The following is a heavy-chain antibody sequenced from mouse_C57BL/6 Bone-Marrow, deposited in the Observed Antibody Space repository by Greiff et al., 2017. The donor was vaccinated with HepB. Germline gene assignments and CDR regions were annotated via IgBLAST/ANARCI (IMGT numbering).Heavy chain of an antibody. CDR3: TRVGYYDPWFAY. CDR2: IDPATGGT. D-gene: IGHD2-4*01. J-gene: IGHJ3*01. V-gene: IGHV1-15*01. CDR1: GYTFTDYE. Sequence: VQLQQSGAELVRPGASVTLSCKASGYTFTDYEMHWVKQTPVHGLEWIGAIDPATGGTAYNQKFKGKAILTADKSSSTAYMELRSLTSEDSAVYYCTRVGYYDPWFAYWGQGTLVTVSA.